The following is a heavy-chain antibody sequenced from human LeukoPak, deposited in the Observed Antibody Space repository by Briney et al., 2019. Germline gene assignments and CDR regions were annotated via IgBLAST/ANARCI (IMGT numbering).Heavy chain of an antibody. D-gene: IGHD3-10*01. CDR2: IYYSGST. CDR1: GGSISSSSYY. J-gene: IGHJ4*02. CDR3: ATLVWFGELTDY. Sequence: SETLSLTCTVSGGSISSSSYYWGWIRQPPGKGLEWIGSIYYSGSTYYNPSLKSRVTLSVDTSKNQFSLKLSSVTAADTAVYYCATLVWFGELTDYWGQGTLVTVSS. V-gene: IGHV4-39*01.